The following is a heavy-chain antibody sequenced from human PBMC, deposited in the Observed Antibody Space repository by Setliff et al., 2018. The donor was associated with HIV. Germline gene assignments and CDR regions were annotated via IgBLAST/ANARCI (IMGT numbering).Heavy chain of an antibody. CDR3: ARSPGDYGPPYYYYYYMDV. CDR2: INHSGST. Sequence: SETLSLTCVVYGGSFTNYYWSWIRQPPGKGLECIGEINHSGSTNYNPSLKSRVTMSVDTSKNQFSLKLSSVTAADTAVYYCARSPGDYGPPYYYYYYMDVWGKGTTVTVSS. V-gene: IGHV4-34*01. D-gene: IGHD4-17*01. J-gene: IGHJ6*03. CDR1: GGSFTNYY.